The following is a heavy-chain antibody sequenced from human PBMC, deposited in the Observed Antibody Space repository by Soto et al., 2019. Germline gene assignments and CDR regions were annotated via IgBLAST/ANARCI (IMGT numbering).Heavy chain of an antibody. J-gene: IGHJ4*02. CDR3: AKWNEMKRSFDG. CDR1: AGSISNYY. D-gene: IGHD1-1*01. CDR2: IYHSGHS. V-gene: IGHV4-59*01. Sequence: QVQLQESGPGLVKPSETLSLTCTVSAGSISNYYWNWIRQPPEKGLEWIGFIYHSGHSMFSPSLRSRLSMSVDTTKGQISLNLRAVTAADTAVYFCAKWNEMKRSFDGWGQGLLVTVSS.